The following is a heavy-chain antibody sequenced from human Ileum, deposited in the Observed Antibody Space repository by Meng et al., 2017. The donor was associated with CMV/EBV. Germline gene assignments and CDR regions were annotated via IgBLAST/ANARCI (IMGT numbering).Heavy chain of an antibody. CDR3: AKGEGRPHYYFDY. J-gene: IGHJ4*02. CDR1: GFTVNSIY. Sequence: GGSLRLSCAVSGFTVNSIYLSWVRQAPGKGLEWVSTIYTGGSTFYTDSVEGRFVISRDTSKNTLYLQMNSLRPEDTAIYYCAKGEGRPHYYFDYWGQGTLVTVSS. V-gene: IGHV3-53*01. CDR2: IYTGGST. D-gene: IGHD1-26*01.